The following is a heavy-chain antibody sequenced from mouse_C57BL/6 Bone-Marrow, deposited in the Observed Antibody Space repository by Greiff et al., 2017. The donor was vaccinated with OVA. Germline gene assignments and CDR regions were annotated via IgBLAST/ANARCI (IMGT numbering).Heavy chain of an antibody. J-gene: IGHJ2*01. V-gene: IGHV6-6*01. CDR1: GFTFSDAW. Sequence: EVKLEESGGGLVQPGGSMKLSCAASGFTFSDAWMDWVRQSPEKGLEWVAEIRNKANNHATYYAESVKGRFTISRDDSKSSVYLQMNSLRAEDTGIYYCTASSITTVVAPDYWGQGTTLTVSS. CDR2: IRNKANNHAT. CDR3: TASSITTVVAPDY. D-gene: IGHD1-1*01.